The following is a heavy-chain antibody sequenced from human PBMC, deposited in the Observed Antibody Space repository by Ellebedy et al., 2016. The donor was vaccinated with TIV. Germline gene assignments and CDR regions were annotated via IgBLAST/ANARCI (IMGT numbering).Heavy chain of an antibody. J-gene: IGHJ4*02. CDR3: ARVGEVAATPCSY. Sequence: GESLKISCKSSRYSFTTYWIGWVRQMYGKGLEWMGIIYPGDSDTRYSPSFQGQVTISADKSISTAYLQWSSLKASDTAMYYCARVGEVAATPCSYWGQGTLVTVSS. CDR1: RYSFTTYW. D-gene: IGHD2-15*01. CDR2: IYPGDSDT. V-gene: IGHV5-51*01.